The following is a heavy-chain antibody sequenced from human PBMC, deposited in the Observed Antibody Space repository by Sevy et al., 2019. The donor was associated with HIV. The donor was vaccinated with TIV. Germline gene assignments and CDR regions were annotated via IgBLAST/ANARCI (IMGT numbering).Heavy chain of an antibody. CDR1: GFTFSSYG. J-gene: IGHJ4*02. D-gene: IGHD3-22*01. CDR2: IWYDGSNK. Sequence: GGSLRLSCAASGFTFSSYGMHWVRQAPGKGLEWVAVIWYDGSNKYYADSVKGRFTISRDNSKNTLYLQMNSLRAEDTAVYYCARVKFTRIGYYNDSSGSIIDYWGQGTLVTVSS. V-gene: IGHV3-33*01. CDR3: ARVKFTRIGYYNDSSGSIIDY.